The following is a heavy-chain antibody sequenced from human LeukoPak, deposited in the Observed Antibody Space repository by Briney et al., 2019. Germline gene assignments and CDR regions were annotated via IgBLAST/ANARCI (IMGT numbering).Heavy chain of an antibody. D-gene: IGHD6-19*01. V-gene: IGHV3-23*01. CDR3: AKDRRAAGIAVDIDY. J-gene: IGHJ4*02. CDR1: RFIFSSYA. Sequence: GGSLRLSCAASRFIFSSYAMNWVRQAPGKGLEWVSSISGSGGSTYYADSVKGRFTISRDNSKNTLYLQMNSLRAEDTAVYYCAKDRRAAGIAVDIDYWGQGTLVTVSS. CDR2: ISGSGGST.